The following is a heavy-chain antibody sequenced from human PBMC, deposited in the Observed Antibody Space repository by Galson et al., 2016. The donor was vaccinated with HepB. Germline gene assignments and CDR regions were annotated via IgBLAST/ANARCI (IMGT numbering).Heavy chain of an antibody. Sequence: WIGYIYYSGSTNYNPSLKSRVAMSVDTSTNQFSLKLSSVTAADTAVYYCARAYSTGWYPAKFDSWGQGTLVTVSS. D-gene: IGHD6-19*01. J-gene: IGHJ4*02. CDR2: IYYSGST. CDR3: ARAYSTGWYPAKFDS. V-gene: IGHV4-59*01.